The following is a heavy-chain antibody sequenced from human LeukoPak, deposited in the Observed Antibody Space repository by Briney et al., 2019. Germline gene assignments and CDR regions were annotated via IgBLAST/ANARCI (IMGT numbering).Heavy chain of an antibody. CDR2: ISPNSGNT. V-gene: IGHV1-8*03. CDR1: GYTFTGYY. D-gene: IGHD3-16*02. J-gene: IGHJ4*02. Sequence: ASVKVSCKASGYTFTGYYMHWVRQAPGQGLEWMGWISPNSGNTGYAQKFQGRVTITRNTSISTAYMELSSLRSEDTAVYYCARGAQYDYVWGSYRPKLDYWGQGTLVTVSS. CDR3: ARGAQYDYVWGSYRPKLDY.